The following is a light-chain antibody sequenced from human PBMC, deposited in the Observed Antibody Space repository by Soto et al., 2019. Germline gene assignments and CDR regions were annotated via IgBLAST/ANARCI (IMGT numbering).Light chain of an antibody. V-gene: IGKV1-27*01. CDR3: QEYNSALQT. CDR1: RGISNF. CDR2: GAS. J-gene: IGKJ1*01. Sequence: DIQMTQSPSSLSASVGDRVTITCRASRGISNFLAWYQQKPGEVPKVLISGASTLQSGVPSRFRGGGSGTDFTLTISSLQPEDVATYYCQEYNSALQTFGQGTKVEIK.